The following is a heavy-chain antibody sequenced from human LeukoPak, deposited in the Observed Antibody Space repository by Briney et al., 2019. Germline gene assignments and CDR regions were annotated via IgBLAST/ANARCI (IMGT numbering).Heavy chain of an antibody. V-gene: IGHV3-23*01. CDR2: ISGSGGST. CDR3: AKGIGYYFDY. J-gene: IGHJ4*02. D-gene: IGHD2-15*01. Sequence: SWVRQAPGKGLEWVSAISGSGGSTYYADSVEGRFTISRDNSKNTLYLQMNSLRAEDTAVYYCAKGIGYYFDYWGQGTLVTVSS.